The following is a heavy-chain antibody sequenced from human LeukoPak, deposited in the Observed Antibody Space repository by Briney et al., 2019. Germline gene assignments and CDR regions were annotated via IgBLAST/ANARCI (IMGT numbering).Heavy chain of an antibody. CDR1: GYTFTGYY. Sequence: VKVSCKASGYTFTGYYMHWVRQAPGQGLEWMGIINPSGGSTSYAQKFQGRVTMTRDTSTSTVYMELSSLRSEDTAVYYCARDRKRITMVRGVFQGADFNWFDPWGQGTLVTVSS. CDR2: INPSGGST. D-gene: IGHD3-10*01. CDR3: ARDRKRITMVRGVFQGADFNWFDP. V-gene: IGHV1-46*01. J-gene: IGHJ5*02.